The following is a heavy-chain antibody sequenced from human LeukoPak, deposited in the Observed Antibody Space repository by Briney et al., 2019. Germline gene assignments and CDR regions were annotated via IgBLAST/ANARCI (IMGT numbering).Heavy chain of an antibody. Sequence: SQTLSLTCTVSGGSISSGDYYWSWIRQPPGKGLEWIGYIYYSGSTYYDPSLKSRVTISVDTSKNQFSLKLSSVTAADTAVYYCARTPWGNRGIYYMDVWGKGTTVTVSS. CDR3: ARTPWGNRGIYYMDV. J-gene: IGHJ6*03. CDR2: IYYSGST. D-gene: IGHD3-16*01. V-gene: IGHV4-30-4*08. CDR1: GGSISSGDYY.